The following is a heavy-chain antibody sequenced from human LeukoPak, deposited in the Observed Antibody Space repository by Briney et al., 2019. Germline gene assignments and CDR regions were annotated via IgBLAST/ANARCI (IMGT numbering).Heavy chain of an antibody. J-gene: IGHJ6*02. CDR1: GFTFSSYS. CDR2: ISSSSSYI. CDR3: AIRGYYDTTYAYDYHAMDV. V-gene: IGHV3-21*01. Sequence: GGSLRLSCAASGFTFSSYSMNWVRQAPGKGLEWVSSISSSSSYIYYADSVKGRFTISRDNAKNSLYLQMNSLRAEDTAVYYCAIRGYYDTTYAYDYHAMDVWGQGTAVTVSS. D-gene: IGHD3-22*01.